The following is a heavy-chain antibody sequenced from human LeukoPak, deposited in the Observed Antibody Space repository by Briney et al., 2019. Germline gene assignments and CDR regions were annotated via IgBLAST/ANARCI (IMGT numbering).Heavy chain of an antibody. V-gene: IGHV3-23*01. Sequence: GGSLRLSCAASGFTFSSYAMSWVRQAPGKGLEWVSAISGSGGSTYYADSVKGRFTISRDNSKNTLYLQMNSLRAEDTAVYYCAKGDGAVAGTSASFDYWGQGTLVTVSS. CDR1: GFTFSSYA. CDR3: AKGDGAVAGTSASFDY. D-gene: IGHD6-19*01. CDR2: ISGSGGST. J-gene: IGHJ4*02.